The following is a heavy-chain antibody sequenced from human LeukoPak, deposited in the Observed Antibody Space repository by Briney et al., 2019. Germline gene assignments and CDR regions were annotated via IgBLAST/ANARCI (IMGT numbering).Heavy chain of an antibody. CDR3: ATMTTVTTMYYYYGMDV. J-gene: IGHJ6*02. D-gene: IGHD4-17*01. V-gene: IGHV3-66*01. CDR2: IYSGGST. Sequence: GGSLRLSCAASGFTVSSNYTSWVRQAPGKGLEWVSVIYSGGSTYYADSVKGRFTTSRDNSKNTLYLQMNSLRAEDTAVYYCATMTTVTTMYYYYGMDVWGQGTTVTVSS. CDR1: GFTVSSNY.